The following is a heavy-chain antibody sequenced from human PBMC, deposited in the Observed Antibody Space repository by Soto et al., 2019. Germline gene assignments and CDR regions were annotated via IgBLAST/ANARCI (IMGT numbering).Heavy chain of an antibody. J-gene: IGHJ4*02. D-gene: IGHD4-4*01. V-gene: IGHV3-11*01. CDR3: ARESNVNPPNFDY. CDR1: GFTFSDYY. CDR2: ISSSGSTI. Sequence: GGSLRLSCAASGFTFSDYYMSWIRQAPGKGLEWVSYISSSGSTIYYADSVKGRFTISRDNAKNSLYLQMNSLRAEDTAVYYCARESNVNPPNFDYWGQGTLVTVSS.